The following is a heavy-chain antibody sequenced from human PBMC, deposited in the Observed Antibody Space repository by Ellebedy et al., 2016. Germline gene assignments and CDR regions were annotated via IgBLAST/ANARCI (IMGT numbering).Heavy chain of an antibody. CDR1: GFILGNYW. Sequence: GESLKISXEASGFILGNYWMTWVRQAPGTGLKWVSTISTSGGYTFYADSVKGRFTISRDNSKNTLYLQMNSLRAEDTAVYYCAVGATVTTPENYHYYGMNVWGQGTTVTVSS. CDR3: AVGATVTTPENYHYYGMNV. D-gene: IGHD4-17*01. V-gene: IGHV3-23*01. J-gene: IGHJ6*02. CDR2: ISTSGGYT.